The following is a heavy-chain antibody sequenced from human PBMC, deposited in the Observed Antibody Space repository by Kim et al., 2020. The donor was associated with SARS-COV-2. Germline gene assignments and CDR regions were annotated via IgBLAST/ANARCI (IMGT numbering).Heavy chain of an antibody. CDR2: INPNSGGT. CDR3: ARIAAAAYYGMDV. CDR1: GYTFTGYY. J-gene: IGHJ6*02. D-gene: IGHD6-13*01. V-gene: IGHV1-2*02. Sequence: ASVKVSCKASGYTFTGYYMHWVRQAPGQGLEWMVWINPNSGGTKYAQKFQGRVTMTRDTSITTAYMELSRLRSDDTAVYYCARIAAAAYYGMDVWGQGTTVTVSS.